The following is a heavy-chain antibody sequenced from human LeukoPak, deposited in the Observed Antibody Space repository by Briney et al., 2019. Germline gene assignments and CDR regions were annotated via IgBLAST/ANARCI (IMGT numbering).Heavy chain of an antibody. J-gene: IGHJ3*02. CDR2: INPDGSEK. CDR1: GFTFDDYA. Sequence: HPGGSLRLSCAASGFTFDDYAMHWVRQAPGKGLEWVANINPDGSEKYYVDSVKGRFTISRDNGKNSLYLQLNGLRADDTAVYYCARYYDPPVGDAFDIWGQGTLVTVSS. CDR3: ARYYDPPVGDAFDI. D-gene: IGHD3-16*01. V-gene: IGHV3-7*01.